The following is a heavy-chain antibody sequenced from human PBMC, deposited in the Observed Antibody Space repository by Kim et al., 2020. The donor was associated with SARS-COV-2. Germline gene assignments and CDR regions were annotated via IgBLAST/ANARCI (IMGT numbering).Heavy chain of an antibody. CDR1: GGTFSSYA. CDR3: ARDSLGYCSSTSCGWFDP. D-gene: IGHD2-2*01. V-gene: IGHV1-69*13. J-gene: IGHJ5*02. Sequence: SVKVSCKASGGTFSSYAISWVRQAPGQGLEWMGGIIPIFGTANYAQKFQGRVTITADESTSTAYMELSSLRSEDTAVYYCARDSLGYCSSTSCGWFDPWGQGTLVTVSS. CDR2: IIPIFGTA.